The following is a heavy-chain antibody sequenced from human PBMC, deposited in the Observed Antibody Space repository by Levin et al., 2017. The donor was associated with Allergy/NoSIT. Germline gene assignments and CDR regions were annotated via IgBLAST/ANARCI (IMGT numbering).Heavy chain of an antibody. D-gene: IGHD6-6*01. Sequence: GESLKISCSASGFTFGDYAMSWFRQAPGKGLEWVAFLRSNRHGGTSEYAASVRGRFIISRDDSKSIAYLQMNSLKFEDTAVYYCTRDIAARHWFDPWGQGTLVTVSS. CDR1: GFTFGDYA. V-gene: IGHV3-49*03. J-gene: IGHJ5*02. CDR3: TRDIAARHWFDP. CDR2: LRSNRHGGTS.